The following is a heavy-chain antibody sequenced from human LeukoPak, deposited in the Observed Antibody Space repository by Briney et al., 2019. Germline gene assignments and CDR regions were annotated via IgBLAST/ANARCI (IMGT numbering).Heavy chain of an antibody. CDR1: GYTFTCCS. V-gene: IGHV1-68*01. CDR2: ITLYNGNT. J-gene: IGHJ6*02. CDR3: AREGRGYSGYDYGCYYYGMDV. Sequence: GASVKVSCKASGYTFTCCSLHWLQQAPGQGLERMRWITLYNGNTKHAKKFQGRVTITRDMSLRTAYIELSSLRSEDSAVYYWAREGRGYSGYDYGCYYYGMDVWGQGTTATVSS. D-gene: IGHD5-12*01.